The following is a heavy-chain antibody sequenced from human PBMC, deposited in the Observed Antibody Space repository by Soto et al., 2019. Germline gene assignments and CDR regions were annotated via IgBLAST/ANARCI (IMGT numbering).Heavy chain of an antibody. CDR2: ISGSGDTT. V-gene: IGHV3-23*01. CDR1: GFTFSSYG. Sequence: EVQLLESGGGLVQPGGSLRLSCAASGFTFSSYGMSWVRQAPGKGLEWVSVISGSGDTTKYADFVKGRFSISRDNSKNSLFLQMNSLRAEDTAVYYCAKDHGIRGEDLKSHFDNWGQGTLVTVSS. D-gene: IGHD3-10*01. CDR3: AKDHGIRGEDLKSHFDN. J-gene: IGHJ4*02.